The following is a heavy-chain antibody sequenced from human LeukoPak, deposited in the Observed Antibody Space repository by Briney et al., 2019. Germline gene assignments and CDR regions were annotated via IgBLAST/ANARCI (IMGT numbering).Heavy chain of an antibody. CDR2: ISYDGSNK. D-gene: IGHD3-9*01. CDR1: GFTFSSYA. V-gene: IGHV3-30-3*01. CDR3: ARGGYYDILTGYYWSYYFDH. J-gene: IGHJ4*02. Sequence: GGSLRLSCAASGFTFSSYAMHWVRQAPGKGLEWVAVISYDGSNKYYADSVKGRFTISRDNSKNALYLQMNSLRAEDTAVYYCARGGYYDILTGYYWSYYFDHWGQGTLVTVSS.